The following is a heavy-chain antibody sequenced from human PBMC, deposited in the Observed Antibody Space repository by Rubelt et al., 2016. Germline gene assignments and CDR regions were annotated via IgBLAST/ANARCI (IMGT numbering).Heavy chain of an antibody. CDR2: IIHSEST. V-gene: IGHV4-34*12. CDR1: GGSFSGYY. J-gene: IGHJ4*02. Sequence: QVQLQQWGAGLLKPSETLSLTCAVYGGSFSGYYWSWIRQPPGKGLEWIGEIIHSESTNYNPSLKGRVTISVDTSKNQCFLKVSSVTAADTAVYYCAREGWAYGSGSYRKVDYWGQGTLVTVSS. CDR3: AREGWAYGSGSYRKVDY. D-gene: IGHD3-10*01.